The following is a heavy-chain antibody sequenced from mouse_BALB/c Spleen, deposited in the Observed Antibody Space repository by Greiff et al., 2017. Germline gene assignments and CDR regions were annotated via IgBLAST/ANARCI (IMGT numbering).Heavy chain of an antibody. J-gene: IGHJ4*01. D-gene: IGHD3-3*01. Sequence: VQLKQSGAELVKPGASVKLSCTASGFNIKDTYMHWVKQRPEQGLEWIGRIDPANGNTKYDPKFQGKATITADTSSNTAYLQLSSLTSEDTAVYYCAREGLGGAMDYWGQGTSVTVSS. CDR1: GFNIKDTY. CDR2: IDPANGNT. CDR3: AREGLGGAMDY. V-gene: IGHV14-3*02.